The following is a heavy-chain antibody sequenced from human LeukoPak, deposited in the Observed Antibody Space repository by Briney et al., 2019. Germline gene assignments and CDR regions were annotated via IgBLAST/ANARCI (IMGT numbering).Heavy chain of an antibody. V-gene: IGHV4-59*01. CDR1: GFTFSSYW. CDR2: VYYSGST. CDR3: ARGLNNRKSGRRFDVFEI. J-gene: IGHJ3*02. Sequence: GSLRLSCAASGFTFSSYWMSWIRQPPGKGLEWIGYVYYSGSTNYNPSLKSRVTISADTSKNQFSLRLSSVTAADTAVYYCARGLNNRKSGRRFDVFEIWGQGTMVTVSS. D-gene: IGHD2/OR15-2a*01.